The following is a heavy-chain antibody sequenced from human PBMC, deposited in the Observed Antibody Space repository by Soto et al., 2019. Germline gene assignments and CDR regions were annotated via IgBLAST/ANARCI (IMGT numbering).Heavy chain of an antibody. CDR3: ARLEGLATISYYFDY. J-gene: IGHJ4*02. V-gene: IGHV4-39*01. CDR2: IYYSGST. D-gene: IGHD3-9*01. Sequence: QLQLQESGPGLVKPSETLSLTCTVSGGSISSSSYYWGWIRQPPGKGLEWIGSIYYSGSTYYNPSLKGRVTISVDKSKNQFSLRLSSVTAADTAVYYCARLEGLATISYYFDYWGQGTLVTVSS. CDR1: GGSISSSSYY.